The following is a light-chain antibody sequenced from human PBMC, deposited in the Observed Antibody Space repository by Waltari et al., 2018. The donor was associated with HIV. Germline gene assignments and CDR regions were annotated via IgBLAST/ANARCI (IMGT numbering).Light chain of an antibody. Sequence: QSALTQPPSASGSPGQAVTISCTGTSSDVGGYNNVSWYQHPPGKAPNLMIYEVSQRPSGVPDRFSGSNSGNTASLTVSGLQAEDEANYYCSSFAGTNDVIFGGGTKLTVL. CDR1: SSDVGGYNN. CDR3: SSFAGTNDVI. J-gene: IGLJ2*01. V-gene: IGLV2-8*01. CDR2: EVS.